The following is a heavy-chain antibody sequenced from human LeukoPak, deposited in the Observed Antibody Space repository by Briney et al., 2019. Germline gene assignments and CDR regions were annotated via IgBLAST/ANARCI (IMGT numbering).Heavy chain of an antibody. D-gene: IGHD6-13*01. V-gene: IGHV3-7*01. CDR3: ARHSKDGRQPLPTIHYYFYYMDV. CDR2: IKQDGSEK. J-gene: IGHJ6*03. CDR1: GFTFSSYW. Sequence: AGGSLRLSCAASGFTFSSYWMSWVRQAPGKGLEWVANIKQDGSEKYYVDSVKGRFTISRDNAKNSLYLQMNSLRAEDTAVYYCARHSKDGRQPLPTIHYYFYYMDVWGKGTTVTISS.